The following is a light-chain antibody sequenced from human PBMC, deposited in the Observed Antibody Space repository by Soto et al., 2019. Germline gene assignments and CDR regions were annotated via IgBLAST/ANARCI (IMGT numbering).Light chain of an antibody. CDR3: QQYNSYPLT. CDR2: KAS. J-gene: IGKJ4*01. Sequence: DIQMTQSPSTLSASVGDRVTITCRPSQSISTWLAWYQQKPGKAPKLLIYKASSLQSGVPSRFSGSGSGTDFTLTISSLQPDDFAAYYGQQYNSYPLTFGGGTRVEIK. CDR1: QSISTW. V-gene: IGKV1-5*03.